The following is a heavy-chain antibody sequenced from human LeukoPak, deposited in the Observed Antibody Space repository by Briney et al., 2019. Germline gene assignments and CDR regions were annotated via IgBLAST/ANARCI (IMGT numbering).Heavy chain of an antibody. V-gene: IGHV3-21*01. CDR3: ARVHSSGQLETFDY. Sequence: GGSLRLSCATSGFTFSSYSMNWVRQAPGRGLEWVSSVTTSSSYISYADSVKGRFTSSRENAKNSLYLQMNSLRAEDTAVYYCARVHSSGQLETFDYWGQGTLVTVSS. D-gene: IGHD6-19*01. J-gene: IGHJ4*02. CDR1: GFTFSSYS. CDR2: VTTSSSYI.